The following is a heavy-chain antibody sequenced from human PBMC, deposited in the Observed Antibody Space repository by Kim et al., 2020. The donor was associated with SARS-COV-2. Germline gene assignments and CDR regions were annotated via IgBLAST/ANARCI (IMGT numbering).Heavy chain of an antibody. CDR3: ARGTWIQLWFSDY. D-gene: IGHD5-18*01. V-gene: IGHV3-33*05. CDR1: GFTFSSYG. CDR2: ISYDGSNK. J-gene: IGHJ4*02. Sequence: GGSLRLSCAASGFTFSSYGMHWVRQAPGKGLEWVAVISYDGSNKYYADSVKGRFTISRDNSKNTLYLQMNSLRAEDTAVYYCARGTWIQLWFSDYWGQGTLVTVSS.